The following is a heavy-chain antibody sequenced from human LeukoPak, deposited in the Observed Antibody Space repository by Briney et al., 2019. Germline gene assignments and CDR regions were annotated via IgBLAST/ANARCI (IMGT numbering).Heavy chain of an antibody. CDR2: IIPIFGTA. V-gene: IGHV1-69*13. J-gene: IGHJ4*02. CDR3: ARDERRDGYNSD. D-gene: IGHD5-24*01. CDR1: GGTFSSYA. Sequence: ASVKVSCKASGGTFSSYAISWVRQAPGQGLEWMGGIIPIFGTANYAQKFQGRVTITADESTSTAYMELSSLRSEDTAVYYCARDERRDGYNSDWGQGTLVTVSS.